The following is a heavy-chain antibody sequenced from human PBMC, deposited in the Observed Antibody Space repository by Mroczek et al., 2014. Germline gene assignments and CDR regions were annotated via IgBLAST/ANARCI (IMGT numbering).Heavy chain of an antibody. CDR1: GFTFSSYG. Sequence: VQLLESGGGVVQPGRSLRLSCAASGFTFSSYGMHWVRQAPGKGLEWVAVIWYDGSNKYYADSVKGRFTISRDNSKNTLYLQMNSLRAEDTAVYYCAKDGGLRFLEWPPPPYYFDYWGQGTLVTVSS. J-gene: IGHJ4*02. CDR2: IWYDGSNK. V-gene: IGHV3-33*06. D-gene: IGHD3-3*01. CDR3: AKDGGLRFLEWPPPPYYFDY.